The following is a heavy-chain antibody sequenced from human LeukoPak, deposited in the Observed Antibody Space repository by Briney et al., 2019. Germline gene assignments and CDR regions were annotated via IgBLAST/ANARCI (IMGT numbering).Heavy chain of an antibody. CDR3: AKVMGSYYYDSTLDYYGMDV. CDR2: ISGSGGST. CDR1: GFTFSSYA. Sequence: GGSLRLSCAASGFTFSSYAMSWVRQAPGKGLEWVSAISGSGGSTYYAASVKGRFTISRDNSKITLYLQMNSLRAEDTAMYYCAKVMGSYYYDSTLDYYGMDVWGQGTTVTVSS. J-gene: IGHJ6*02. V-gene: IGHV3-23*01. D-gene: IGHD3-22*01.